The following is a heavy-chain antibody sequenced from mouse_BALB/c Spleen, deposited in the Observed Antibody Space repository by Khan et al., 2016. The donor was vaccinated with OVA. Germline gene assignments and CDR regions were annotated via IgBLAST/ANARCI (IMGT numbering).Heavy chain of an antibody. CDR3: ARRVLQWDFDV. Sequence: QVQLKQSGAELAKPGASVKMSCKASGYTFINYWILWVKQRPGQGLEWIGYINPSTGYTEYNQNFKDKATLTADKSSSTAYLQLSSLTSEDSTFYYCARRVLQWDFDVWGQGTTLTVSS. CDR1: GYTFINYW. J-gene: IGHJ2*01. V-gene: IGHV1-7*01. CDR2: INPSTGYT. D-gene: IGHD1-3*01.